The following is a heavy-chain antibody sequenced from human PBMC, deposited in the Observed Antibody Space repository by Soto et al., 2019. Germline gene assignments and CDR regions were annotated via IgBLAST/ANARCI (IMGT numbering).Heavy chain of an antibody. D-gene: IGHD3-22*01. CDR2: IHYNGNT. CDR1: GDSISAYS. J-gene: IGHJ3*02. CDR3: ARVGYYDGSGYNAFNI. V-gene: IGHV4-59*01. Sequence: PSETLSLTCTVSGDSISAYSWSWVRQPPGKGLEWIGNIHYNGNTKYNPSLKSRVSMSVDTSKNQFSLRLISVTAADTAVYYCARVGYYDGSGYNAFNIWGQGTMVTVSS.